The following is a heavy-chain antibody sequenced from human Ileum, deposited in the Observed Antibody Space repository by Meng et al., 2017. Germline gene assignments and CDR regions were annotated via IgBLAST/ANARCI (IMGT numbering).Heavy chain of an antibody. D-gene: IGHD4-11*01. J-gene: IGHJ4*02. CDR2: ITGSGGRT. V-gene: IGHV3-23*01. CDR3: AKDRIAGSTGIDY. CDR1: GFTFSNYP. Sequence: GESLKISCTASGFTFSNYPMYWVRQTPGKGLEWVSVITGSGGRTDYADSVKGRFTSSRDNSKNTLYLQMNSLRAEDTAVYYCAKDRIAGSTGIDYWGQGTVVTVSS.